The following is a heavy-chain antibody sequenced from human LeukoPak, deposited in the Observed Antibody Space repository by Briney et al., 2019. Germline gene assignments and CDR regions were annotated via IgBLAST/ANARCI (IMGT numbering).Heavy chain of an antibody. V-gene: IGHV4-38-2*01. CDR2: IYHSGST. CDR1: GYSISSDNY. D-gene: IGHD3-22*01. Sequence: PSETLSLTCAVSGYSISSDNYWVWIRQPPGQGLEWTGGIYHSGSTYYNPSLKSRVTMSVDTSENQFSLKPSSVTAADTAVYYCARAPRDSSSSNYMRRFDYWGQGTLVTASS. J-gene: IGHJ4*02. CDR3: ARAPRDSSSSNYMRRFDY.